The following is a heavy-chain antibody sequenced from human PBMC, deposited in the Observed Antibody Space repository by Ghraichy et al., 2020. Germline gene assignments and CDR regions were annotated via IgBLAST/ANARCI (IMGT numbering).Heavy chain of an antibody. J-gene: IGHJ6*02. D-gene: IGHD1-1*01. Sequence: GESLNISCAASGFTFSDYWMTWVRQAPGKGLEWVANIRQDGNKIYYVDSVKGRFTISRDNAKNSLYLQMHSLRADDTAVYYCTRPRQPTYYYAMDVWGQGTTVTVSS. CDR2: IRQDGNKI. CDR3: TRPRQPTYYYAMDV. CDR1: GFTFSDYW. V-gene: IGHV3-7*01.